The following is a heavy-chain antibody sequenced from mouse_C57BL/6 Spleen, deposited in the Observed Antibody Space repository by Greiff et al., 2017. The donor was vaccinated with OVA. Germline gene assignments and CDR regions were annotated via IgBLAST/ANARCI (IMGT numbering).Heavy chain of an antibody. D-gene: IGHD1-1*01. Sequence: QVTLKVSGPGILQPSQTLSLTCSFSGFSLSTFGMGVGWIRQPSGKGLEWLAHIWWDDDKYYNPALKSRLTISKDTSKHQVFLKIANVDTADTATYDCARVSYYYVSSGYFDGWGTGTTVTVSS. CDR3: ARVSYYYVSSGYFDG. J-gene: IGHJ1*03. V-gene: IGHV8-8*01. CDR1: GFSLSTFGMG. CDR2: IWWDDDK.